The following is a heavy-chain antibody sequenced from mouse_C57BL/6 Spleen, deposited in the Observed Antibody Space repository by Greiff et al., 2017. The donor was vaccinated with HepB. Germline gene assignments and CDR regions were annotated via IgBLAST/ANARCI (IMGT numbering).Heavy chain of an antibody. D-gene: IGHD2-1*01. CDR1: GYAFSSYW. CDR2: IYPGDGDT. J-gene: IGHJ2*01. V-gene: IGHV1-80*01. Sequence: QVQLQQSGAELVKPGASVKISCKASGYAFSSYWMNWVKERPGKGLEWIGQIYPGDGDTNYNGKFKGKATLTADKSSSTAYMQLSSLTSEDSAVYFCARGGNYEYFDYWGQGTTLTVSS. CDR3: ARGGNYEYFDY.